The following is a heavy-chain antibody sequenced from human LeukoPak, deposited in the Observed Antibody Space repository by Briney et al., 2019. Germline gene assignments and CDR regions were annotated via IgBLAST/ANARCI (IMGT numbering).Heavy chain of an antibody. J-gene: IGHJ5*02. Sequence: PSETLSLTCTVSGGSISSSSYYWGWIRQPPGKGLEWIGSIYYSGSTYYNPSLKSRVTISVDTSKNQFSLKLSSVTAADTAVYYCARLVEGYDFWSGYYLAPNWFDPWGQGTLVTVSS. CDR2: IYYSGST. CDR3: ARLVEGYDFWSGYYLAPNWFDP. D-gene: IGHD3-3*01. V-gene: IGHV4-39*01. CDR1: GGSISSSSYY.